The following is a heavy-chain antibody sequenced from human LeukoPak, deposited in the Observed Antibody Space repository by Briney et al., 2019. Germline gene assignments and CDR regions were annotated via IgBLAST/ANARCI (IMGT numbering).Heavy chain of an antibody. J-gene: IGHJ5*02. CDR3: ARLSDRDPQHWLDP. D-gene: IGHD3-10*01. Sequence: PSETLSLTCAVSGASISNNKYFWAWIRQPPGKGLEWIGTVYYIGTTFYNPSLKSRLTLSVDTSKNQFSLKLGSVTAADTSVYYCARLSDRDPQHWLDPWGQGILVTVSS. V-gene: IGHV4-39*01. CDR1: GASISNNKYF. CDR2: VYYIGTT.